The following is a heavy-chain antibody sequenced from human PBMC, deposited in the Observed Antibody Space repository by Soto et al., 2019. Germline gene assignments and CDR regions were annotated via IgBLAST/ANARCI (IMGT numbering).Heavy chain of an antibody. V-gene: IGHV4-4*07. CDR1: GGSISTFY. Sequence: SETLSLTCSVSGGSISTFYWNWIRQSAGKGLEWIGRIYITGSTNVNPSLKSRVMMSVDTSKNQFTLKLNSVTAADTAVYYCARGGRDGFDTWGQGTMVTV. J-gene: IGHJ3*02. CDR3: ARGGRDGFDT. CDR2: IYITGST.